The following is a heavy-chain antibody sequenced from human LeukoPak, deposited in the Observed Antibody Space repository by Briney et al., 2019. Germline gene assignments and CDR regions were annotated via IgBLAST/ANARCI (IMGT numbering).Heavy chain of an antibody. J-gene: IGHJ4*02. CDR1: GFIFNNYA. CDR2: ISWNSGSI. CDR3: AKDNRRHYTSGPNPDSLH. D-gene: IGHD6-19*01. V-gene: IGHV3-9*01. Sequence: GGSLRLSCAGSGFIFNNYAMHWVRQPPGKGLEWVSGISWNSGSIDYADSVKGRFTISRDNAKNSLYLQMNSLRVEDTAFYYCAKDNRRHYTSGPNPDSLHWGQGTLVTVSS.